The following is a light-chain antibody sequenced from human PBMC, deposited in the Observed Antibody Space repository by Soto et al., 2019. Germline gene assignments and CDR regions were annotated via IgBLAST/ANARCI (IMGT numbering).Light chain of an antibody. CDR1: SSDVGGHNY. Sequence: QSVLTQPASVSGSPGQSITISCTGTSSDVGGHNYVSWYRQEPGKAPKLLIYEVTNRPAGVSNRFSGSKSGNTASLTVSGLQAEDEADYYCTSHAGSNNYVFGTGTKVTVL. CDR2: EVT. J-gene: IGLJ1*01. V-gene: IGLV2-14*01. CDR3: TSHAGSNNYV.